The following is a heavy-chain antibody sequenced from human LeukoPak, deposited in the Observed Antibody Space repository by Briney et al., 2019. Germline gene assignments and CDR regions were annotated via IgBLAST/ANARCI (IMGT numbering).Heavy chain of an antibody. D-gene: IGHD2-15*01. V-gene: IGHV3-23*01. CDR2: ISGSGGST. Sequence: GGSLRLSCAASGFTFSSYAMSWVRQAPGKGLEWASAISGSGGSTYYADSVKGRFTISRDNSKNTLYLQMNSLRAEDTAVYYCAKELDVVVVAATQVYYYGMDVWGQGTTVTVSS. CDR3: AKELDVVVVAATQVYYYGMDV. CDR1: GFTFSSYA. J-gene: IGHJ6*02.